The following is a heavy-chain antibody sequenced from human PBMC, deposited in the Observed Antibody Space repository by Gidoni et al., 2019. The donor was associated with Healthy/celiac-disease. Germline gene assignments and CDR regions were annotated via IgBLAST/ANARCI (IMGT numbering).Heavy chain of an antibody. Sequence: QVQLQESGPGLVKPSQTLSLTCTVSGGSISSGSYYWSWIRQPAGKGLEWIGRIYTSGSTNYNPSLKSRVTISVDTSKNQFSLKLSSVTAADTAVYYCARVSKAGHYYGMDVWGQGTTVTVSS. CDR1: GGSISSGSYY. CDR2: IYTSGST. CDR3: ARVSKAGHYYGMDV. V-gene: IGHV4-61*02. D-gene: IGHD6-19*01. J-gene: IGHJ6*02.